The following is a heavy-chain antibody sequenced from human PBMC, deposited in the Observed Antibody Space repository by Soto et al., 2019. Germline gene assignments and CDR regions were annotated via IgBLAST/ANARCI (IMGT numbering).Heavy chain of an antibody. CDR1: GFIYSDHY. D-gene: IGHD1-26*01. Sequence: EVQLVESGGELVQPGGSLRLSCAASGFIYSDHYMDWVRQAPGKGLEWVGRSRNKANSYTTEYAASVKGRFTISRDDSKNSLYLQMNSLKTEDTAVYFCARVLTSSGKYHFDYWGQGTLVTVSS. J-gene: IGHJ4*02. CDR2: SRNKANSYTT. V-gene: IGHV3-72*01. CDR3: ARVLTSSGKYHFDY.